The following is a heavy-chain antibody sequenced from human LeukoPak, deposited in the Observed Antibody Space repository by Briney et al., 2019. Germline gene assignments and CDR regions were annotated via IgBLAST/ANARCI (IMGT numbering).Heavy chain of an antibody. J-gene: IGHJ4*02. V-gene: IGHV3-73*01. CDR2: IRSKANNYAT. CDR1: GFTFSDFA. Sequence: QTGGSLKLSCAASGFTFSDFAMHWVRQASGTGLEWVGRIRSKANNYATEYAASVKGRFTISRDDSKNTAYLQMNSLKTEDTAVYYCTTRNYYDTSGYPQDYFDHWGQGTLVTVPS. CDR3: TTRNYYDTSGYPQDYFDH. D-gene: IGHD3-22*01.